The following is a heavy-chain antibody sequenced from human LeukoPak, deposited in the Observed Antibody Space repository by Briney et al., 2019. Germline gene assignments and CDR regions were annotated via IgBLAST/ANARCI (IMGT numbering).Heavy chain of an antibody. CDR1: CGSISSYY. CDR3: AREQGGYSYGLHTLLDYYYYYYMDV. Sequence: SETLSLTCTVSCGSISSYYWSWIRQPPGKGLEWIGYIYYSGSTNYNPSLKSRVTISVDTSKNQFSLKLSSVTAADTAVYYCAREQGGYSYGLHTLLDYYYYYYMDVWGKGTTVTVSS. CDR2: IYYSGST. J-gene: IGHJ6*03. D-gene: IGHD5-18*01. V-gene: IGHV4-59*01.